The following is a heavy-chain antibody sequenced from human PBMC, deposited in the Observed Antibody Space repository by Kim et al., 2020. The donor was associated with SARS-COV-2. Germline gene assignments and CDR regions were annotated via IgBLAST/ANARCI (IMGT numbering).Heavy chain of an antibody. CDR1: GYTFTSYY. Sequence: ASVKVSCKASGYTFTSYYMHWVRQAPGQGLEWMGIINPSGGSTSYAQKFQGRVTMTRDTSTSTVYMELSSLRSEDTAVYYCARDLEVGSYLDPGDYWGQGTLVTVSS. CDR3: ARDLEVGSYLDPGDY. CDR2: INPSGGST. D-gene: IGHD1-26*01. V-gene: IGHV1-46*01. J-gene: IGHJ4*02.